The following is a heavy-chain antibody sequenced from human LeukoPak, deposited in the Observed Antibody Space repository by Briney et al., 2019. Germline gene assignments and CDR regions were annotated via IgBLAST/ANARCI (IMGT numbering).Heavy chain of an antibody. D-gene: IGHD3-3*01. J-gene: IGHJ4*02. CDR1: VLTVSSNY. CDR3: ARDFGLWSGYYSY. CDR2: ISSSSSYI. V-gene: IGHV3-21*01. Sequence: GGSLRLSCVFSVLTVSSNYMSCVRQAPGKGLECVSSISSSSSYIYYADSVKGRFTISRDNAQNSLYLQMNSLRAEDTAVYYCARDFGLWSGYYSYWGQGTLVTVSS.